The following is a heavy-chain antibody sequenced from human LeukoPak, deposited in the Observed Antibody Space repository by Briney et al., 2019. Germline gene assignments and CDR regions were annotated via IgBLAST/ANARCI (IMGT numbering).Heavy chain of an antibody. J-gene: IGHJ4*02. CDR1: GFTFSSYG. CDR2: INSDGRYT. D-gene: IGHD4-23*01. CDR3: ARENDGGNSFEY. V-gene: IGHV3-74*01. Sequence: GGSLRLSCAASGFTFSSYGMHWVRQAPGKGLVWVSRINSDGRYTTYADSVKGRFTISRDNAKNTLYLQVNSLRAEDAAVYYCARENDGGNSFEYWGQGTLVTVSS.